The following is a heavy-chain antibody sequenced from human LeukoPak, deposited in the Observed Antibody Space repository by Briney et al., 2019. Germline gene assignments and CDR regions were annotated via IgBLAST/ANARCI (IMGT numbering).Heavy chain of an antibody. Sequence: AGGSLRLSCAASGFTFSSYAMSWVRQAPGKGLEWVSAISGSGGSTYYADSVRGRFTISRDNSKFTLYMQMNSLRAEDTAVYYCARVNINNWHSCDYWGQGTLVTVSS. D-gene: IGHD1-1*01. CDR3: ARVNINNWHSCDY. CDR2: ISGSGGST. CDR1: GFTFSSYA. J-gene: IGHJ4*02. V-gene: IGHV3-23*01.